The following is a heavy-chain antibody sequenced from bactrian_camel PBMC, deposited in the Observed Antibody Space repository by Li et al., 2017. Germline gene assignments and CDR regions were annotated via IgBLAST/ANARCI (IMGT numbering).Heavy chain of an antibody. J-gene: IGHJ4*01. D-gene: IGHD2*01. CDR1: TDTYNGYA. CDR2: IDGDGST. V-gene: IGHV3S67*01. Sequence: DVQLVESGGGSVQAGGSLRLSCQYSTDTYNGYALAWFRQAPTKDREGVASIDGDGSTKYVDSVKGRFTISTDKTKNTLYLRMNMLKPEDTAVYTCAAGITSRRNVGYCYPDKYYGQGTQVTVS.